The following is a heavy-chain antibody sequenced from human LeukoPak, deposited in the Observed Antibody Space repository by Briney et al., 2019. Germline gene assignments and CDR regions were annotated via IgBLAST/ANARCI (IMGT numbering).Heavy chain of an antibody. V-gene: IGHV4-59*12. J-gene: IGHJ6*02. CDR3: ARAVAVAGMVLPYYYYGMDV. Sequence: SETLSLTCTVPGGSISSYYWSWTRQPPGKGLEWIGYIYYSGSTNYNPSLKSRVTISVDTSKNQFSLKLSSVTAADTAVYYCARAVAVAGMVLPYYYYGMDVWGQGTTVTVSS. CDR1: GGSISSYY. D-gene: IGHD6-19*01. CDR2: IYYSGST.